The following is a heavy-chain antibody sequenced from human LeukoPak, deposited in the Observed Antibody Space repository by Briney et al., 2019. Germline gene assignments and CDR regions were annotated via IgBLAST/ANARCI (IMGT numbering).Heavy chain of an antibody. D-gene: IGHD1-1*01. CDR1: GYTFTSYY. Sequence: ASVKVSCKASGYTFTSYYMHWVRQAPGQGLEWMGIINPSGGGTSYAQKFQGRVTMTRNTSISTAYMELSSLRSEDTAVYYCARYGTYYYYMDVWGKGTTVTISS. CDR3: ARYGTYYYYMDV. V-gene: IGHV1-46*01. J-gene: IGHJ6*03. CDR2: INPSGGGT.